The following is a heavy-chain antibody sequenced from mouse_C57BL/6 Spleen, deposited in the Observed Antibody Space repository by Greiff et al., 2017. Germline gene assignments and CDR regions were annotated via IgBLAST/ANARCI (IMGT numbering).Heavy chain of an antibody. V-gene: IGHV14-2*01. Sequence: EVQLLESGAELVKPGASVKLSCTASGFNIKDYYMHWVKQRPEQGLEWIGRIDPEDGETKYAPKFQGKATITADTSSNTAYLQLSSLTSEDTAVYYCARPHYYGSSDWYFDVWGTGTTVTVSS. CDR3: ARPHYYGSSDWYFDV. CDR1: GFNIKDYY. D-gene: IGHD1-1*01. J-gene: IGHJ1*03. CDR2: IDPEDGET.